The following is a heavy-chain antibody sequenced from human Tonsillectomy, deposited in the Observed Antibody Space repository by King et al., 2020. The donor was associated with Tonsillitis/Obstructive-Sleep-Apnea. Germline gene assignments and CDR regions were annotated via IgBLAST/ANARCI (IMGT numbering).Heavy chain of an antibody. V-gene: IGHV4-59*02. Sequence: QLQESGPGLVKPSETLSLTCTVSGGSVSSYYWSWIRQPPGKGLGWIGYFYYSGSTNYNPSLKSRVTMSVDTSKNKISLKLSSVTAADTAVYYCARGSGGIVVVVAATDAFDIWGQGTMVTVSS. CDR1: GGSVSSYY. CDR3: ARGSGGIVVVVAATDAFDI. J-gene: IGHJ3*02. D-gene: IGHD2-15*01. CDR2: FYYSGST.